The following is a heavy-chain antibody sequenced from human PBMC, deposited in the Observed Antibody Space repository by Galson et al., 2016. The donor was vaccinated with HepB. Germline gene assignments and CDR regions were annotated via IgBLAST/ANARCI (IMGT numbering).Heavy chain of an antibody. Sequence: SLRLSCAASGFTFNTYAMGWVRQTPGKGLEWVSGISDGGHYTYFADSVKGRFTLSRDNSKNTVNLLMNSLRVEDTAVYYCVKGSAPYWTYHISYDFDSWGLGTLVTVSS. V-gene: IGHV3-23*01. CDR2: ISDGGHYT. D-gene: IGHD2-8*01. CDR3: VKGSAPYWTYHISYDFDS. J-gene: IGHJ4*02. CDR1: GFTFNTYA.